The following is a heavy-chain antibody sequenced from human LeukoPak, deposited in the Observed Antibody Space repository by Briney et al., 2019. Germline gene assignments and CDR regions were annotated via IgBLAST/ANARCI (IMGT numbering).Heavy chain of an antibody. Sequence: GGSLRLSCAASGFTFDDYAMHWVRQAPGKGLEWVSGISWNSGSIGYADPVKGRFTISRDNAKNSLYLQMNSLRAEDTALYYCAKAPLGSGSYYFGESLFDYWGQGTLVTVSS. CDR1: GFTFDDYA. V-gene: IGHV3-9*01. CDR3: AKAPLGSGSYYFGESLFDY. J-gene: IGHJ4*02. CDR2: ISWNSGSI. D-gene: IGHD1-26*01.